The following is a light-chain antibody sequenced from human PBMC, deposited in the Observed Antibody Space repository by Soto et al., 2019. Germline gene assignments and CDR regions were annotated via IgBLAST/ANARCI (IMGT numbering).Light chain of an antibody. CDR1: SSDVGGYNY. Sequence: QSVLTQPASVSGSPGQSITISCTGTSSDVGGYNYVSWYQQHPGKAPKLMIYDVSTRPSGVSNRFSGSKSGNTAALTTSGLQADDEADYYCSSYTSSSTLYVFGTGTKLTVL. J-gene: IGLJ1*01. V-gene: IGLV2-14*01. CDR3: SSYTSSSTLYV. CDR2: DVS.